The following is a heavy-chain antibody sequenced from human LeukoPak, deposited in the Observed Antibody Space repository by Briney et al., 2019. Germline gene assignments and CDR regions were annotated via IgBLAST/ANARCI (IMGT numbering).Heavy chain of an antibody. J-gene: IGHJ4*02. D-gene: IGHD6-6*01. CDR2: IKQDGSEK. CDR1: EFTFSRYW. CDR3: ARDVYSSSSLDY. V-gene: IGHV3-7*05. Sequence: GGSLRLSCAASEFTFSRYWMSWVRQAPGKGLEWVANIKQDGSEKYYVDSVKGRFTISRDNAKNSLYLQMNSLRVEDTAVYHCARDVYSSSSLDYWGQGILVTVSS.